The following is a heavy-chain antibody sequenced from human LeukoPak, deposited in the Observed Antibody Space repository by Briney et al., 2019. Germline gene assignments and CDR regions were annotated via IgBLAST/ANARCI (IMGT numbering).Heavy chain of an antibody. V-gene: IGHV4-59*01. D-gene: IGHD2/OR15-2a*01. CDR3: ARGQGEYYFFDA. J-gene: IGHJ4*02. Sequence: NPSETLSLTCTVSGGSISSYYWNWIRQPPGKGLEWIGNIYNSGSTNYNPSLKSRVAITVDTSKIQFSLQLTSVTAADTAVYYCARGQGEYYFFDAWGQGTLVTV. CDR1: GGSISSYY. CDR2: IYNSGST.